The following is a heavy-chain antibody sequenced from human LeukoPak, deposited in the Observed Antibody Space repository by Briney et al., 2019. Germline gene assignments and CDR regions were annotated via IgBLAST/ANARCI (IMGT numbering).Heavy chain of an antibody. CDR3: ARGIRDYYDIRGRAFDI. J-gene: IGHJ3*02. CDR1: GLTLSDHY. D-gene: IGHD3-22*01. Sequence: GGSLRLSRAGSGLTLSDHYMGCVRQAPGKGEAWVGRIRNKVNSHATEYAASVKGRFTISRDDSKNSLYLQMNSLRTEDTAVYYCARGIRDYYDIRGRAFDIWGQGTMVTVSS. CDR2: IRNKVNSHAT. V-gene: IGHV3-72*01.